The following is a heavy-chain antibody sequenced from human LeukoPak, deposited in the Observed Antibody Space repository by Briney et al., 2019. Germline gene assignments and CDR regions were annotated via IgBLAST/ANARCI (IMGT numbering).Heavy chain of an antibody. D-gene: IGHD5-18*01. Sequence: SETLCLTCTVSGGSISSYYWSWIRQPPGKGLGWSWYIYYSGSSNYNPSLKSRVTISVDTPKKQCPTKVSSVTAADTAVYYCARVNMEYSYGYVSRSFDYWGQGTLVTVSS. CDR1: GGSISSYY. V-gene: IGHV4-59*01. CDR3: ARVNMEYSYGYVSRSFDY. CDR2: IYYSGSS. J-gene: IGHJ4*02.